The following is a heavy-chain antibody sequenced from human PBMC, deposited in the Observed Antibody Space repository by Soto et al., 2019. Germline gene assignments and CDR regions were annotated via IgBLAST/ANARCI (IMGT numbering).Heavy chain of an antibody. CDR3: TKEKSVMYSGYDAFDT. Sequence: WGSLRLSCAASGFAFVRYEIDFFRHSPFKWLEWLAHITGSGGTMYAGSVRGRFTISRDNADNSLYLQMNSPRAEDTAVYYCTKEKSVMYSGYDAFDTWGRGTMVTVSS. V-gene: IGHV3-48*03. J-gene: IGHJ3*02. D-gene: IGHD5-12*01. CDR2: ITGSGGTM. CDR1: GFAFVRYE.